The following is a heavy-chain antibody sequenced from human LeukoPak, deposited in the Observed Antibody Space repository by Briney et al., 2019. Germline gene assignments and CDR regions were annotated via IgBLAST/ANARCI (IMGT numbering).Heavy chain of an antibody. D-gene: IGHD6-13*01. CDR3: AKGGSSWTWVDC. CDR2: ISYDGSNK. V-gene: IGHV3-30*18. Sequence: GRSLRLSCAASGFTFSSYGMHWVRQAPGKGLEWVAVISYDGSNKYYADSVKGRFTISRDNSKNTLYLQMNSLRAEDTAVYYCAKGGSSWTWVDCWGQGTLVTVSS. CDR1: GFTFSSYG. J-gene: IGHJ4*02.